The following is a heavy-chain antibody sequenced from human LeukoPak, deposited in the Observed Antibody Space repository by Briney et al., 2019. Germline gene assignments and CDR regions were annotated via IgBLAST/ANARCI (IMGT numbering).Heavy chain of an antibody. CDR2: IIPSGHTT. J-gene: IGHJ4*02. CDR1: RFTFSSQG. Sequence: PGGSLRLPCVASRFTFSSQGMNWARQAPAKGLEWVSGIIPSGHTTYYADSVRGRFTISRDNSRNTVYLQMNSLRAEDTAVYYCAKDDRWLQFCCWGQGTLVTVSA. CDR3: AKDDRWLQFCC. V-gene: IGHV3-23*01. D-gene: IGHD5-24*01.